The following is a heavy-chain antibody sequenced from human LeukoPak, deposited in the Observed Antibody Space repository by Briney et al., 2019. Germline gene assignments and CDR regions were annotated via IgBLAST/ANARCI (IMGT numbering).Heavy chain of an antibody. D-gene: IGHD5-24*01. V-gene: IGHV3-21*01. CDR1: GFIFSSFE. CDR3: ARVGEMATIVRYLDY. Sequence: PGGSLRLSCVASGFIFSSFEMNWVRRAPGKGLEWVSSISSSSYIYYADSVKGRFTISRDNAKNSLYLQMNSLRAEDTAVYYCARVGEMATIVRYLDYWGQGTLVTVSS. J-gene: IGHJ4*02. CDR2: ISSSSYI.